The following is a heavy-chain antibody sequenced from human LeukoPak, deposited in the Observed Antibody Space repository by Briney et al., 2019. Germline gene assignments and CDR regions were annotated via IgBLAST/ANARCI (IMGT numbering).Heavy chain of an antibody. J-gene: IGHJ4*02. V-gene: IGHV4-59*01. CDR2: IYYSGTT. Sequence: SETLSLTCTVSGGSISSYYWSWIRQPPGKGLEWIGYIYYSGTTNYNPNLKSRVTISVDTSKNQFSLKLSSVTAADTAVYYCAGASYDSSGVHWGQGTLVTVSS. CDR3: AGASYDSSGVH. D-gene: IGHD3-22*01. CDR1: GGSISSYY.